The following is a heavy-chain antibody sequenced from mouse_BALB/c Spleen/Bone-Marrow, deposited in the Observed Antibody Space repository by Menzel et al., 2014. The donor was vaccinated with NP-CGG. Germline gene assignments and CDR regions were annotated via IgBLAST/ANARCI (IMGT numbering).Heavy chain of an antibody. CDR1: GYTFTDHN. D-gene: IGHD2-1*01. J-gene: IGHJ3*01. CDR2: IYPYNGGT. V-gene: IGHV1S29*02. CDR3: SSPYGNYGAWFAY. Sequence: EVKLQESGPELVKPGASVKISCKASGYTFTDHNMHWVKQSHGKSLEWIGYIYPYNGGTAYNQKFKSKATLTVGDSSSTAYMELRSLTSEDSAVYYCSSPYGNYGAWFAYWGQGTLVTVSA.